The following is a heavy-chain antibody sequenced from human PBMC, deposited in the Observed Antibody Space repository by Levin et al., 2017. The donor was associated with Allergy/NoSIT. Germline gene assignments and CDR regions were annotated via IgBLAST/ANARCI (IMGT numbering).Heavy chain of an antibody. Sequence: ASVKVSCKASGYTFTSYGISWVRQAPGQGLEWMGWISAYNGNTNYAQKLQGRVTMTTDTSTSTAYMEVRSLRSDDTAVYYCARGTERDYVWGRYRPLDYWGQGTLVTVSS. V-gene: IGHV1-18*01. CDR3: ARGTERDYVWGRYRPLDY. J-gene: IGHJ4*02. CDR2: ISAYNGNT. D-gene: IGHD3-16*02. CDR1: GYTFTSYG.